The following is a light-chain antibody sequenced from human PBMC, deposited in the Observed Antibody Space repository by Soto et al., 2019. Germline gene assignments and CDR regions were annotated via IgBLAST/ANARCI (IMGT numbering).Light chain of an antibody. CDR2: GAS. V-gene: IGKV3-20*01. CDR3: QQYGSSPPVT. Sequence: EIVLTQSPGTLSLSPGEGATLSCRASQSVSSSYLAWYQQKPGQAPRLLIYGASSRATGIPDRFSGSGSGTDFTLTISRLEPEDFAVYYCQQYGSSPPVTFGGGTKVDI. CDR1: QSVSSSY. J-gene: IGKJ4*01.